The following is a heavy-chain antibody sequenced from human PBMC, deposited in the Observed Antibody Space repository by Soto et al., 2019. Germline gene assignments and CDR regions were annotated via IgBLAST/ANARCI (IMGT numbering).Heavy chain of an antibody. CDR3: ARNGWYSLDL. Sequence: QVQLQESGPGLVKPSGTLSLTCAVSGDSISNDNWWRWVRQPPGKGLEWIGEIYHSGATNYNPSLTSRVTISVDRAQNQFSLGLTSMTAADTAVYFCARNGWYSLDLWGQGAMVTVSS. V-gene: IGHV4-4*02. J-gene: IGHJ3*01. CDR1: GDSISNDNW. D-gene: IGHD6-19*01. CDR2: IYHSGAT.